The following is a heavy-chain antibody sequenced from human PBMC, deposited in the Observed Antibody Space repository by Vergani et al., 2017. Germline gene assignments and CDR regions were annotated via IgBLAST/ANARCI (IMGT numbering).Heavy chain of an antibody. J-gene: IGHJ6*02. Sequence: EVQLLESGGGLVQPGGSLRLSCAASGFTFSGSAMHWVRQASGKGLEWVGRIRSKANSYATAYAASVKGRFTISRDDSKNTAYLQMNSLKTEDTAMYYCTRGGNSGYYYGMDVWGQGTTVTVSS. CDR2: IRSKANSYAT. CDR1: GFTFSGSA. CDR3: TRGGNSGYYYGMDV. V-gene: IGHV3-73*01. D-gene: IGHD4-23*01.